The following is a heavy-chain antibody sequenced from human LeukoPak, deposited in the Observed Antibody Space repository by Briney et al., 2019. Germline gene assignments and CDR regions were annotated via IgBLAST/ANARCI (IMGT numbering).Heavy chain of an antibody. V-gene: IGHV6-1*01. CDR2: TYYRSKWYN. Sequence: SQTLLLTCAISGDSVSSNSAAWNWIRQSPSRGLEWLGRTYYRSKWYNDYAVSVKSRITINPDTSKNQFSLQLNSVTPEDTAVYYCARGITIFGVVIGPNWFDPWGQGTLVTVSS. J-gene: IGHJ5*02. CDR1: GDSVSSNSAA. D-gene: IGHD3-3*01. CDR3: ARGITIFGVVIGPNWFDP.